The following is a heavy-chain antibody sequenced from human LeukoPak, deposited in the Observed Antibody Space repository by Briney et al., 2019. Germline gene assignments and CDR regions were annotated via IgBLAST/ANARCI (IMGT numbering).Heavy chain of an antibody. CDR2: IYSGGST. CDR3: ARAPTYYDFWSGYLYDFDY. CDR1: GFTVSSYY. V-gene: IGHV3-66*01. J-gene: IGHJ4*02. Sequence: GGSLRLSCAASGFTVSSYYMSWVRQAPGKGPEWVSVIYSGGSTYYADSVQGRFTISRDNSKNTLYLQMNSLRAEDTAVYYCARAPTYYDFWSGYLYDFDYWGQGTLVTVSS. D-gene: IGHD3-3*01.